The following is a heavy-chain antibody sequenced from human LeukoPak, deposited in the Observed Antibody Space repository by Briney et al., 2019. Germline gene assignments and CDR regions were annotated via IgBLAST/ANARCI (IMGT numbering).Heavy chain of an antibody. Sequence: GASVRVSCKASGYTFTSYYMHWVRQAPGQGLEWMGIINPSGGSTSYAQKFQGRVTMTRDMSTGTVYMELSSLRSEDTAVYYCARGLGVAARRPGIDYWGQGTLVTVSS. CDR3: ARGLGVAARRPGIDY. CDR1: GYTFTSYY. CDR2: INPSGGST. D-gene: IGHD6-6*01. J-gene: IGHJ4*02. V-gene: IGHV1-46*01.